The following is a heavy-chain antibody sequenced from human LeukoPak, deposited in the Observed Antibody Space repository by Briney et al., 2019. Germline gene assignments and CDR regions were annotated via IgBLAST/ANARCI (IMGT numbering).Heavy chain of an antibody. V-gene: IGHV4-34*01. J-gene: IGHJ6*03. CDR1: GGSFSNYY. D-gene: IGHD1-7*01. CDR2: INDSGRT. Sequence: SETLSLTCAVYGGSFSNYYWSWIRQPPGKGLEWIGEINDSGRTNYNPSLMSRVTVSVDTSKKQFSLRLTSVTATDTAVYYCARRWNYGRNCYIDVWGKGATVSVSS. CDR3: ARRWNYGRNCYIDV.